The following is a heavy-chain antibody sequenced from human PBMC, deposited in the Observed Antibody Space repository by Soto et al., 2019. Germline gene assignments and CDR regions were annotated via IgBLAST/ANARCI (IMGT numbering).Heavy chain of an antibody. Sequence: QLQLQESGSGLVKPSQTLSLTCAVSGGSISSGGYSWSWIRQPPGKGLEWIGYIYHSGSTYYNPSRKRRVTISVDRSKNQFSLKLSSVTAADTAVYYCASSMTTVTTFVYWGQGTLVTVSS. D-gene: IGHD4-17*01. CDR3: ASSMTTVTTFVY. V-gene: IGHV4-30-2*01. CDR2: IYHSGST. CDR1: GGSISSGGYS. J-gene: IGHJ4*02.